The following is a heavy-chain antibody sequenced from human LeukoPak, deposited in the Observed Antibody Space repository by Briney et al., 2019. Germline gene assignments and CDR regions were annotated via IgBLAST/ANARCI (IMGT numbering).Heavy chain of an antibody. Sequence: ASVKVSCKASGYTFTSYYMHWVRQAPGQGLEWMGIINPSGGSTSYAQKFQGRVTMTRDTSTSTVYMELSSLRSEDTAAYYCARDHCSSTSCYAGFDYWGQGTLVTVSS. CDR1: GYTFTSYY. J-gene: IGHJ4*02. V-gene: IGHV1-46*01. CDR2: INPSGGST. D-gene: IGHD2-2*01. CDR3: ARDHCSSTSCYAGFDY.